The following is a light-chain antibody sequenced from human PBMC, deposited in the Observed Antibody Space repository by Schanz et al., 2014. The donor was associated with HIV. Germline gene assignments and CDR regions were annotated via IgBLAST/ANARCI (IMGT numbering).Light chain of an antibody. V-gene: IGLV2-11*01. CDR1: SSDVGSYNF. Sequence: QSALTQPRSVSGSPGQSVTISCTGTSSDVGSYNFVSWYQQHPDTAPKLMIYDVNKRPSGVPDRFSGSKSGNTASLTISGLQAEDEGDYYCSSYTSSSSVVFGGGTKLTVL. CDR2: DVN. CDR3: SSYTSSSSVV. J-gene: IGLJ2*01.